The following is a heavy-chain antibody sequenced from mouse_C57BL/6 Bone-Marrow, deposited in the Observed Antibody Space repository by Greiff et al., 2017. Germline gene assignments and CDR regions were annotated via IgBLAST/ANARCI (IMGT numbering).Heavy chain of an antibody. D-gene: IGHD3-2*02. J-gene: IGHJ4*01. CDR1: GYSFTDYN. Sequence: EVQLQQSGPELVKPGASVKISCKASGYSFTDYNLNWVKQSNGKSLEWIGVLNPNSGTTSYNQKFKGKATLTVDQASSTAYMQLNSLTSEDSAVYSCARTVRRDSSVYAMDDGGQGTSVTVSS. CDR2: LNPNSGTT. CDR3: ARTVRRDSSVYAMDD. V-gene: IGHV1-39*01.